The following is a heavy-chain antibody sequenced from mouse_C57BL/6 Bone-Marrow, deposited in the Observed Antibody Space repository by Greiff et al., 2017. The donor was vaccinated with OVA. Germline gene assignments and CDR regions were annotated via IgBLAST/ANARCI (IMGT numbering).Heavy chain of an antibody. Sequence: EVKLMESGGGLVKPGGSLKLSCAASGFTFSSYAMSWVRQTPEKRLEWVATISDGGSYTSYPDNVKGRFTISRDNAKNNLYLQMSHLKSEDTAMYYCARGIYYGNYWFAYWGKGTLVTVSA. CDR3: ARGIYYGNYWFAY. D-gene: IGHD2-1*01. CDR2: ISDGGSYT. J-gene: IGHJ3*01. CDR1: GFTFSSYA. V-gene: IGHV5-4*03.